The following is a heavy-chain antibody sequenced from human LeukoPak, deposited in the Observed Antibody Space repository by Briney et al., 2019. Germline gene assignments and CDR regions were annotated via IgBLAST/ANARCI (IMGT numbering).Heavy chain of an antibody. V-gene: IGHV1-8*01. CDR2: MNPNSGNT. D-gene: IGHD6-13*01. CDR3: AREYRTSSWYLIDY. CDR1: GYTFTSYD. Sequence: EASVKVSCKASGYTFTSYDINWVRQATGQGLEWMGWMNPNSGNTGYAQKFQGRVTMTRNTSISTAYMELSSLRSEATAVYYCAREYRTSSWYLIDYWGQGTLVTVSS. J-gene: IGHJ4*02.